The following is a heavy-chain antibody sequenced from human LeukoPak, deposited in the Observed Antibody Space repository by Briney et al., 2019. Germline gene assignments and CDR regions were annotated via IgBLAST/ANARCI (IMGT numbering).Heavy chain of an antibody. J-gene: IGHJ4*02. CDR1: GYTFTSYD. Sequence: ASVKVSCKASGYTFTSYDINWVRQATGQGLEWMGWMNPNSGSTGYAQKFQGRVTITRNTSISTAYMELSSLRSEDTAVYYCARALYSGSYYADYWGQGTLVTVSS. CDR3: ARALYSGSYYADY. CDR2: MNPNSGST. D-gene: IGHD1-26*01. V-gene: IGHV1-8*03.